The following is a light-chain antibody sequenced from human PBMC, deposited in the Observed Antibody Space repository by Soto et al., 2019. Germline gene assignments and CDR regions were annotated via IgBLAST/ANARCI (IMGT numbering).Light chain of an antibody. V-gene: IGKV3-15*01. J-gene: IGKJ1*01. CDR3: QQYNNWPPMA. Sequence: EIVMTQSPATLSVSPGDRATLSCRASQSVSSNLAWYQQKPGQAPRLLIYGASTRATGIPARFSGSGSGTEFTLTLSSLQSEDFAVYYCQQYNNWPPMAFGQGTKVEIK. CDR1: QSVSSN. CDR2: GAS.